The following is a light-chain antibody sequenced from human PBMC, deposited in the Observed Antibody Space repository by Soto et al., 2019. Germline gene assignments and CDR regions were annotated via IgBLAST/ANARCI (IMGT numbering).Light chain of an antibody. V-gene: IGKV1-39*01. J-gene: IGKJ4*01. Sequence: DIQMTQSPSSLSASIGDRVSITCRASQSISSYLNWYRQKPGQAPKLLIYAASTLQSGVPSRFSGSGSETDFTLTISSLQPEDFATYYCQQSYTTPLTFGGGTKVEIK. CDR1: QSISSY. CDR2: AAS. CDR3: QQSYTTPLT.